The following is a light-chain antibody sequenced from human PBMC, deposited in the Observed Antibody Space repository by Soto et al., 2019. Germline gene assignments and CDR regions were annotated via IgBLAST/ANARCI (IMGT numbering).Light chain of an antibody. Sequence: DIPMTQSPSSLSASVGDSVTSXXRASQSISSYLNWYQQKPGKAPKLXIYAASSLQSGVPSRFSGSGAGTEFTLTISSLQPDDFATYYCQQYKRYPLTFGGGTKVEI. CDR1: QSISSY. J-gene: IGKJ4*01. V-gene: IGKV1-39*01. CDR3: QQYKRYPLT. CDR2: AAS.